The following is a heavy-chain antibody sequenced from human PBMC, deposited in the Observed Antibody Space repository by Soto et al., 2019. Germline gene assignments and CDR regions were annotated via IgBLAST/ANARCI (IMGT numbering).Heavy chain of an antibody. Sequence: TGGSLRLSCAASGFTFSVYYMTWVRQAPGKGLEWVASIKNDGSEQYYVDSVKGRFTISRGNAKNSVYLQMNSLRAGDTALYYCSRENWFQDYWGQGTLVTVSS. CDR2: IKNDGSEQ. J-gene: IGHJ4*02. V-gene: IGHV3-7*03. CDR1: GFTFSVYY. D-gene: IGHD3-10*01. CDR3: SRENWFQDY.